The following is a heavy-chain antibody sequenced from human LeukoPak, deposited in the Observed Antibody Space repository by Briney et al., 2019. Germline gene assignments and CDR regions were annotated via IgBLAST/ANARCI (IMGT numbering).Heavy chain of an antibody. CDR1: GYSFILYG. Sequence: ASVKVSCKTSGYSFILYGISWVRQAPGQGPEWMGWISTYNGNTKYAQKFQGRVTMTTDTSTSTAYMELRSLRSDDTAVYYCARDEDYGISVNVDYWGQGTLVTVSS. V-gene: IGHV1-18*01. J-gene: IGHJ4*02. CDR2: ISTYNGNT. D-gene: IGHD4-17*01. CDR3: ARDEDYGISVNVDY.